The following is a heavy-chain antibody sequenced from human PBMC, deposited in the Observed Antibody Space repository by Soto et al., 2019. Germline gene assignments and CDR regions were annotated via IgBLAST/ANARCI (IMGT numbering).Heavy chain of an antibody. CDR3: ARAVAVPADFDY. Sequence: GASVKVSCKASGHTFTGYYMHWVRQAPGQGLEWMGWINPNSGGTNYAQTFQGWVTMTRDTSISTAYMELSSLRSEDTAVYYCARAVAVPADFDYWGQGTRVTVSS. V-gene: IGHV1-2*04. D-gene: IGHD6-19*01. CDR2: INPNSGGT. J-gene: IGHJ4*02. CDR1: GHTFTGYY.